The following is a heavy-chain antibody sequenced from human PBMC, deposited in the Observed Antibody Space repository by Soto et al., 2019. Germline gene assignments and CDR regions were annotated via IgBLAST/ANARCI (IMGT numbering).Heavy chain of an antibody. CDR2: IIPIFGTA. V-gene: IGHV1-69*13. Sequence: SVKVSCKASGGTFSSYAISWVRQAPGQGLEWMGGIIPIFGTANYAQKFQGRVTITADESTSTAYMELSSLRSEDTTVYYCASLRDTAMVFGDYYYYYGMDVWGQGTTVTVSS. CDR1: GGTFSSYA. D-gene: IGHD5-18*01. J-gene: IGHJ6*02. CDR3: ASLRDTAMVFGDYYYYYGMDV.